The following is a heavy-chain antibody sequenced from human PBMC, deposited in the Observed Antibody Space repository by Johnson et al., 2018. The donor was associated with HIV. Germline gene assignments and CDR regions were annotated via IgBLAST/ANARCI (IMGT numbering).Heavy chain of an antibody. CDR2: VSYDGTNE. V-gene: IGHV3-30*03. CDR1: GFTFRSYG. Sequence: VQLVESGGGVVQPGRSLRLSCVASGFTFRSYGMHWVRQAPGKGLEWVAFVSYDGTNEFYADSVKGRFTVSRDSSKNTLFLQMNSLRAEDTAVYYCARGRAPQRASIPYYYDSSGRLIWGQGTMVTVSS. J-gene: IGHJ3*02. D-gene: IGHD3-22*01. CDR3: ARGRAPQRASIPYYYDSSGRLI.